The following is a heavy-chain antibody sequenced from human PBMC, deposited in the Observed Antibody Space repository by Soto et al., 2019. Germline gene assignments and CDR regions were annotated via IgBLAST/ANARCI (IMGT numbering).Heavy chain of an antibody. V-gene: IGHV1-18*04. CDR1: GYTFTSYG. Sequence: GASVKVSCKASGYTFTSYGISWVRQAPGQGLEWMGWISAYNGNTNYAQKLQGRVTMTTDTSTSTAYMELRSLRSDDTAVYYCARGQGVLRFLEWSNWFDPWGQGTLVTVSS. D-gene: IGHD3-3*01. CDR3: ARGQGVLRFLEWSNWFDP. CDR2: ISAYNGNT. J-gene: IGHJ5*02.